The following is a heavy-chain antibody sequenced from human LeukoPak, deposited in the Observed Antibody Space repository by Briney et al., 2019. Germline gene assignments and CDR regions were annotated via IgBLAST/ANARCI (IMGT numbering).Heavy chain of an antibody. J-gene: IGHJ4*02. D-gene: IGHD3-16*02. CDR3: ANDSPLSQGRHPSSLDY. V-gene: IGHV3-23*01. Sequence: PGGSLRLSCAASGFSFSSFAMTWVRQGPGKGLEWVSSINGRGDGPFYADSVKGRFTISRDNSKNTVDLQLNSLRDGDTALYYCANDSPLSQGRHPSSLDYWGLGTLVTVSS. CDR2: INGRGDGP. CDR1: GFSFSSFA.